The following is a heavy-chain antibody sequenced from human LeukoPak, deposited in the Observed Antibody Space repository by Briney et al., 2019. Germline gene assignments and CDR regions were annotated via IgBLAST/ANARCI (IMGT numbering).Heavy chain of an antibody. CDR3: ARYSSSWSYYYYYGMDV. CDR1: GYTFTSYV. CDR2: MNPNSGNT. Sequence: GASVKVSCKASGYTFTSYVINWVRQATGQGLEWMGWMNPNSGNTGYAQKFQGRVTMTRNTSISTAYMELSSLRSEDTAVYYCARYSSSWSYYYYYGMDVWGQGTTVTVSS. D-gene: IGHD6-13*01. J-gene: IGHJ6*02. V-gene: IGHV1-8*01.